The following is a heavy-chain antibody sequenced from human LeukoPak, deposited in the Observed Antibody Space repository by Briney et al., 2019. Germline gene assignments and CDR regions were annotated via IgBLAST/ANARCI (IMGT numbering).Heavy chain of an antibody. CDR2: IYYTGST. CDR1: GGSVSDYY. Sequence: PSETLSLTCTVSGGSVSDYYWSWIRQSPGKGLEWIGYIYYTGSTSYNPSLRSRVTMSADTSKNQFSLKLSSVTAADTAVYYCARGSSGSYSYYFDYWGQGTLVTVSS. CDR3: ARGSSGSYSYYFDY. J-gene: IGHJ4*02. D-gene: IGHD3-10*01. V-gene: IGHV4-59*02.